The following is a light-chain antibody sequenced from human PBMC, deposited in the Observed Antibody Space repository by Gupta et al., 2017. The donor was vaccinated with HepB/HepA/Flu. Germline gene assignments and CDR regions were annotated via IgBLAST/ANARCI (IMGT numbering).Light chain of an antibody. CDR2: EVS. V-gene: IGLV2-23*02. CDR1: SSDVGSYNL. Sequence: QSALTQPASVSGSPAQSITIACPGTSSDVGSYNLVSWYQQHPGKAPKLMIYEVSKRPSGVSNRFSGSKSGNTASLTISGLQAEDEADYYCCSYAGSSTFVVFGGGTKLTVL. CDR3: CSYAGSSTFVV. J-gene: IGLJ2*01.